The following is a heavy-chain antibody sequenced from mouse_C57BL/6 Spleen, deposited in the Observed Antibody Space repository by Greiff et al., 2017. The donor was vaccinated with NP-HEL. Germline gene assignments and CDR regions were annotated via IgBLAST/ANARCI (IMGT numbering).Heavy chain of an antibody. CDR3: ARHGYGYDWYFDV. Sequence: EVKLQESGPELVKPGASVKIPCKASGYTFTDYNMDWVKQSHGKSLEWIGDINPNNGGTIYNQKFKGKATLTVDKSSSTAYMELRSLTSEDTAVYYCARHGYGYDWYFDVWGTGTTVTVSS. CDR1: GYTFTDYN. J-gene: IGHJ1*03. V-gene: IGHV1-18*01. D-gene: IGHD2-2*01. CDR2: INPNNGGT.